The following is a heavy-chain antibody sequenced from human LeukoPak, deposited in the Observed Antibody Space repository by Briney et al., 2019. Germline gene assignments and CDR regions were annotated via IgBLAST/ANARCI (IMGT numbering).Heavy chain of an antibody. V-gene: IGHV1-46*01. CDR2: INLSVGST. J-gene: IGHJ4*02. D-gene: IGHD3-10*01. CDR1: GSTFTSYY. Sequence: ASVKVSCKASGSTFTSYYMHCVRQAPGQGLEWMGIINLSVGSTSYAQKFQGRVTMTRDTSTTTVYMELSSLRSEDTAVHYCAAHSRLWFGELLYGLGTYFDYWGQGTLVTVSS. CDR3: AAHSRLWFGELLYGLGTYFDY.